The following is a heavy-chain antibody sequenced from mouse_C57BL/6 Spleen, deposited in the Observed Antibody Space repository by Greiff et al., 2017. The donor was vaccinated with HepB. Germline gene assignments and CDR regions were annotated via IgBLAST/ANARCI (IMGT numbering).Heavy chain of an antibody. CDR2: IDPETGGT. Sequence: VQLVESGAELVRPGASVTLSCKASGYTFTDYEMHWVKQTPVHGLEWIGAIDPETGGTAYNQKFKGKAILTADKSSSTAYMELRSLTSEDSAVYYCTRRELVYWYFDVWGTGTTVTVSS. CDR3: TRRELVYWYFDV. J-gene: IGHJ1*03. D-gene: IGHD1-1*01. V-gene: IGHV1-15*01. CDR1: GYTFTDYE.